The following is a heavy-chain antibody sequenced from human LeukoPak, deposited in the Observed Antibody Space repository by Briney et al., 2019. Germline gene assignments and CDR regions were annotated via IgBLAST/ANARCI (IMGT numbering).Heavy chain of an antibody. CDR3: ARVESSSSYFDY. CDR2: IYTSGST. V-gene: IGHV4-4*07. J-gene: IGHJ4*02. CDR1: GGSISSYY. D-gene: IGHD6-6*01. Sequence: SETLSLTCTVSGGSISSYYWSWIRQPAGKGLEWIGRIYTSGSTNYNPSLKSRVTMSVDTSKNQFSPKLSSVTAADTAVYYCARVESSSSYFDYWGQGTLVTVSS.